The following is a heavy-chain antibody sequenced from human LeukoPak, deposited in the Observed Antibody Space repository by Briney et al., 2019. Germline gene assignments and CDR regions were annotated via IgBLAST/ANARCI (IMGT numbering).Heavy chain of an antibody. CDR1: GFTFSSYS. V-gene: IGHV3-21*01. CDR2: ISSSSSYI. CDR3: ARASWRYYYYYGMDV. Sequence: GGSLRLSCAASGFTFSSYSMNWVRQAPGKGLEWVSSISSSSSYIYYADSVKGRSTISRDNAKNSLYLQMNSLRAEDTAVYYCARASWRYYYYYGMDVWGQGTTVTVSS. J-gene: IGHJ6*02.